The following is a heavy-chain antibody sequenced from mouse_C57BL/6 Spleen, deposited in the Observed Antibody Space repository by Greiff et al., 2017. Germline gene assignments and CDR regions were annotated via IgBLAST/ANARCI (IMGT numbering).Heavy chain of an antibody. CDR1: GYTFTDYY. CDR2: IYPGSGNT. V-gene: IGHV1-76*01. CDR3: ARCGGLFLYFDY. Sequence: QVQLKESGAELVRPGASVKLSCKASGYTFTDYYINWVKQRPGQGLEWIARIYPGSGNTYYNEKFKGKATLTAEKSSSTAYMQLSSLTSEDSAVYFCARCGGLFLYFDYWGQGTTLTVSS. J-gene: IGHJ2*01.